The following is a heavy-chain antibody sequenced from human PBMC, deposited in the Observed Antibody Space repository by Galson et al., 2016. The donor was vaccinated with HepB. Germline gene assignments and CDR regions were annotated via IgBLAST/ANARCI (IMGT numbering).Heavy chain of an antibody. CDR1: GGSISSSTYY. V-gene: IGHV4-39*02. Sequence: ETLSLPCTVSGGSISSSTYYWGWIRQPPEKGLEWIGSIYYSGSTYYNPSLKSRVAISVDTSKNQFSLKLSSVTAADTAVYYCAREDSSTAFDIWGQGTMVTVSS. CDR3: AREDSSTAFDI. J-gene: IGHJ3*02. D-gene: IGHD2-2*01. CDR2: IYYSGST.